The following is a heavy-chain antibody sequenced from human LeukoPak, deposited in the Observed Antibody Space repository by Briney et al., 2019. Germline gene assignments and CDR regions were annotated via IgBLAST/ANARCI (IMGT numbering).Heavy chain of an antibody. V-gene: IGHV3-7*04. D-gene: IGHD3-22*01. CDR1: GFTFSNYR. CDR2: IIQDGSAK. J-gene: IGHJ4*02. Sequence: GGSLRLSCVASGFTFSNYRMSWVRQAPGKGLVWVANIIQDGSAKNYEDSVKGRFTISRDNAKNSLYLQMDSLRAEDTAVYYCARVTSYFYNTSGDYYFDYWGQGTLVTVSS. CDR3: ARVTSYFYNTSGDYYFDY.